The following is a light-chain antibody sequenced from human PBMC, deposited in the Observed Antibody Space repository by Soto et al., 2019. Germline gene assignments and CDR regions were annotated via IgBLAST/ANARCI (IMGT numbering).Light chain of an antibody. J-gene: IGKJ3*01. V-gene: IGKV4-1*01. CDR1: QSVLYSLHNKNY. CDR3: QQYYCVLPFT. Sequence: DIVMTQSPDSLAVSLGERATINCKSSQSVLYSLHNKNYLAWYQQKPGQPPKLLIYWASTRESGVPDRFSGSRSGTNFTLAINSLQAEDVAVYDYQQYYCVLPFTFGPGTKVDIK. CDR2: WAS.